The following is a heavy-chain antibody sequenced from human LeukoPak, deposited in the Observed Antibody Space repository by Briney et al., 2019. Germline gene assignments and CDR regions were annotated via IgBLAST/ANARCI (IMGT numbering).Heavy chain of an antibody. V-gene: IGHV3-30*04. CDR3: GRGQGRPYCSGGSCYSYFYF. D-gene: IGHD2-15*01. J-gene: IGHJ4*02. CDR2: ISYNGSNK. Sequence: GGSLRLSCAASGFTFSSYAMHWVRQAPGKGLEWVAVISYNGSNKYYADSVKGRFTISRDNSKNTLYLQMNSLRAEDTAVYYCGRGQGRPYCSGGSCYSYFYFRGQGTLVTVSS. CDR1: GFTFSSYA.